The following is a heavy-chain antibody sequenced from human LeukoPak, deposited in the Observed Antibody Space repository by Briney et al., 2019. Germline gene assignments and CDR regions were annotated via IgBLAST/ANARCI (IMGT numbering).Heavy chain of an antibody. CDR3: AKDSRNGRTLDS. D-gene: IGHD2-15*01. CDR2: ITCSGTAA. J-gene: IGHJ4*02. CDR1: GFIFDNYG. Sequence: PGGSLRLSCAASGFIFDNYGLSWVRQAPGKGLEWVSAITCSGTAAFYAASVEGRFTISRDNAENTVHLQMSGLRVDDTAIYYCAKDSRNGRTLDSWGQGTLVTVSP. V-gene: IGHV3-23*01.